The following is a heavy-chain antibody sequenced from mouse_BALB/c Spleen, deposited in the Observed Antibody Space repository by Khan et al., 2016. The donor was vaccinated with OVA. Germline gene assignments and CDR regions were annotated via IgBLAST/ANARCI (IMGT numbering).Heavy chain of an antibody. CDR1: GFNIKDTY. CDR2: IDPANGNT. CDR3: AGSGYDHDFDY. J-gene: IGHJ2*01. D-gene: IGHD2-4*01. V-gene: IGHV14-3*02. Sequence: VQLQQPGAELVKPGASVKLSCTASGFNIKDTYMHWVKQRPEQGLEWIGRIDPANGNTKYDPKFQGKATITADTSSNTAYLQLSSLTSEDTAVYYCAGSGYDHDFDYWGQGTTLTVSS.